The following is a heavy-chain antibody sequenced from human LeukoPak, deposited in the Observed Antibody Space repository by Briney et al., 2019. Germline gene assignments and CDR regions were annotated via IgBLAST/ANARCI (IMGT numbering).Heavy chain of an antibody. D-gene: IGHD4-17*01. CDR2: ISGSGGST. CDR3: AKVSTVTRIHRYYFDY. V-gene: IGHV3-23*01. CDR1: GFTFSSYA. J-gene: IGHJ4*02. Sequence: PGGSLRLSCAASGFTFSSYAMSWVRQAPGKGLEWVSAISGSGGSTYYADSVKGRFTISRDNSKNTLYLQMNSLRAEDTAVYYCAKVSTVTRIHRYYFDYWGQGTLVTVSS.